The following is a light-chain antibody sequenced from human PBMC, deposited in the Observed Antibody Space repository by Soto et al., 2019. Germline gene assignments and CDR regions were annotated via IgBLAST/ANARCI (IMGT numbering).Light chain of an antibody. CDR3: PVRSNLPIS. J-gene: IGKJ4*01. Sequence: DRVTITCRASESACKWVAWYHQKPVRTPTLMIYDSSNRATGIPARFSGSGSGRDFTLTISCLEPEDCAGDCSPVRSNLPISFGGLDKV. V-gene: IGKV3-11*02. CDR2: DSS. CDR1: ESACKW.